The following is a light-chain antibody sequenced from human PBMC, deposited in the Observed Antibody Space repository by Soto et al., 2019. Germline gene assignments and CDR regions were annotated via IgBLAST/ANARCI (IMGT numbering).Light chain of an antibody. Sequence: QITQRAYTLAAAVSLKITITCRASQSISSYLNWYQQKPGKAPKLLIYAASSLQSGVPSRFSGSGSGTDFTLTISSLQPEDFATYYCQQSYSTPWTFRQGTNVHIK. J-gene: IGKJ1*01. CDR3: QQSYSTPWT. V-gene: IGKV1-39*01. CDR1: QSISSY. CDR2: AAS.